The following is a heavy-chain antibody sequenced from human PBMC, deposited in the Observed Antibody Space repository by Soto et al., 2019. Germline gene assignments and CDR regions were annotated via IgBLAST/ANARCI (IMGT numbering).Heavy chain of an antibody. Sequence: QPGGSLRLSCAASGFTFSSYAMSWVRQAPGKGQEWISQIIGSTKTIYYADSVKGRFTISRDNGKNSLYLQMSSLRAGDSAVYYCARSPGVVVIRGFDYWGQGALVTVSS. CDR3: ARSPGVVVIRGFDY. CDR1: GFTFSSYA. D-gene: IGHD3-22*01. V-gene: IGHV3-48*01. J-gene: IGHJ4*02. CDR2: IIGSTKTI.